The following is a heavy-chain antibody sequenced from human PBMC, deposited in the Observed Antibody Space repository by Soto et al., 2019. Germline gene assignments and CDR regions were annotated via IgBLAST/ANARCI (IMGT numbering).Heavy chain of an antibody. V-gene: IGHV3-33*01. J-gene: IGHJ6*02. CDR3: ARDRTPRRYSYGWIYYYYGMDV. CDR2: IWYDGSNK. CDR1: GFTFSSYG. Sequence: GGSLRLSCAASGFTFSSYGMHWVRQAPGKGLEWVAVIWYDGSNKYYADSVKGRFTISRDNSKNTLYLQMNSLRAEDTAVYYCARDRTPRRYSYGWIYYYYGMDVWGQGTTVTVSS. D-gene: IGHD5-18*01.